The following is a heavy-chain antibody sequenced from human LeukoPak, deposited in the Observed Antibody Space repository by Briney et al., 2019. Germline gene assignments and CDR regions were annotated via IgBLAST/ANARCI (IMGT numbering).Heavy chain of an antibody. V-gene: IGHV3-30-3*01. Sequence: PGRSLRLSCAASGFTFSSYAMYWVRQAPGKGLEWVAVISYDGSNKYYADSVKGRFTISRDNSKNTLYLQMNSLRAEDTAVYYCAREGASMTTVTYYYYGMDVWGQGTTVTVSS. J-gene: IGHJ6*02. D-gene: IGHD4-17*01. CDR1: GFTFSSYA. CDR3: AREGASMTTVTYYYYGMDV. CDR2: ISYDGSNK.